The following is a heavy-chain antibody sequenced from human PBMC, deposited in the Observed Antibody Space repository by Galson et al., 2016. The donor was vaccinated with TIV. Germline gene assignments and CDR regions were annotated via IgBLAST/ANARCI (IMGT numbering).Heavy chain of an antibody. D-gene: IGHD3-10*01. CDR1: GFILSSYW. Sequence: SLRLSCAGSGFILSSYWMAWVRQGPGKGLEWVANINQDGSVKNYVDSVKGRFTISRDNAKNSVNLQMNSLRAEDTAVYFCARAWAGSESYWGQGILVTVSS. V-gene: IGHV3-7*03. CDR2: INQDGSVK. CDR3: ARAWAGSESY. J-gene: IGHJ4*02.